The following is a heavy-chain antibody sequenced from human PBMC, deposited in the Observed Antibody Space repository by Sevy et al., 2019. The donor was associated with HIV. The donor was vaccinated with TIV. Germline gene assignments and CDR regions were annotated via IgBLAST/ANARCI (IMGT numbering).Heavy chain of an antibody. V-gene: IGHV3-13*05. Sequence: GGSLRLSCVAAGFTFSSYDMHWVRQVTGKGLEWISGVGPAGDQFYPGSVKGRFTISTENAKDSFYLQMNNLRAGDRVVYYCVRSGRYSDYGMDVWGQGTTVTVSS. CDR1: GFTFSSYD. J-gene: IGHJ6*02. D-gene: IGHD5-12*01. CDR2: VGPAGDQ. CDR3: VRSGRYSDYGMDV.